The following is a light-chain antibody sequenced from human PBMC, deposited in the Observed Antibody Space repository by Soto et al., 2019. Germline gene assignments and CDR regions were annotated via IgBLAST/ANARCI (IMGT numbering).Light chain of an antibody. CDR3: CSYVGARTYV. CDR2: EGN. Sequence: QSVLTQPPSASGSPGQSVTISCTGTKSDIGVYDFVSWYQHLPGKAPRLIIYEGNRRPSGVSSRFSGSKSGNTASLTISGLQAEDEADYYCCSYVGARTYVFGTGTKVTVL. V-gene: IGLV2-23*01. J-gene: IGLJ1*01. CDR1: KSDIGVYDF.